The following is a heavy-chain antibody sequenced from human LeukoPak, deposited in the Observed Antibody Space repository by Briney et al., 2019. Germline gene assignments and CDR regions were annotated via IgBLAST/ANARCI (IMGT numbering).Heavy chain of an antibody. J-gene: IGHJ4*02. CDR3: ARVSLPAERSDYGY. CDR2: INPNSGGT. D-gene: IGHD3-10*01. Sequence: ASVEVSCKASGYTFTGYYMHWVRQAPGQGLEWMGRINPNSGGTNYAQKFQGRVTMTRDTSISTAYMELSRLRSDDTAVYYCARVSLPAERSDYGYWGQGTLVTVSS. V-gene: IGHV1-2*06. CDR1: GYTFTGYY.